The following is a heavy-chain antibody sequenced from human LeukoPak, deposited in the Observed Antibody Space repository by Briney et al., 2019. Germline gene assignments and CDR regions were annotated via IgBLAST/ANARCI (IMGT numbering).Heavy chain of an antibody. CDR1: GGSISSYY. CDR2: IYYSGST. Sequence: SETLSLTCTVSGGSISSYYWSWIRQPPGKGLEWIGYIYYSGSTNYNPSLKSRVTISVDTSKNQFSLKLSSVTAADTAVYYCARQRNYYDSSGYYYVFFDCWGQGTLVTASS. D-gene: IGHD3-22*01. CDR3: ARQRNYYDSSGYYYVFFDC. J-gene: IGHJ4*02. V-gene: IGHV4-59*08.